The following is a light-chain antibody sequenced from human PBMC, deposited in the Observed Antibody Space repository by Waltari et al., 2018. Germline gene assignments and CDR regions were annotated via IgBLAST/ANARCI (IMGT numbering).Light chain of an antibody. Sequence: ELVLTQSPGTLSLSPGERATLSCRASQSVSSSYLAWYQQKPGQAPRLLIYGASSRATGIPDRFSGSGSGTDFTLTISRLESEDFAVYYCQQYSSSPTGFGGGTKVEIK. J-gene: IGKJ4*01. CDR2: GAS. CDR3: QQYSSSPTG. V-gene: IGKV3-20*01. CDR1: QSVSSSY.